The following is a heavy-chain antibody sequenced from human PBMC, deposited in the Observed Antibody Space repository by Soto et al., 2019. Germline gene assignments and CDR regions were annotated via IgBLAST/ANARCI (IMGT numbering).Heavy chain of an antibody. CDR1: GGSISSYY. D-gene: IGHD2-2*01. V-gene: IGHV4-59*08. J-gene: IGHJ4*02. CDR3: AGSRYCSSTSCYWGGFDY. CDR2: IYYSGST. Sequence: SETLSLTCTVSGGSISSYYWSWIRQPPGKGLEWIGYIYYSGSTNYNPSLKSRVTISVDTSKNQFSLKLSSVTAADTAVYYCAGSRYCSSTSCYWGGFDYWGQGTLVTSPQ.